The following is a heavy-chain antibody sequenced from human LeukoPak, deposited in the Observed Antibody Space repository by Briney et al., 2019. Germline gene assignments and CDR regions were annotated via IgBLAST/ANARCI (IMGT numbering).Heavy chain of an antibody. J-gene: IGHJ4*02. V-gene: IGHV3-48*01. CDR1: GFTFNKYN. CDR3: ARDFRGLSWYFDY. CDR2: ICGSSATI. D-gene: IGHD3-10*01. Sequence: GGSLRLSCAAAGFTFNKYNMNWVRQAPGKGLEWVSYICGSSATIYYADSVKGRFTISRDNAKNSLYLQMNSLRAEDTAEYYGARDFRGLSWYFDYWGQGTLVTVSS.